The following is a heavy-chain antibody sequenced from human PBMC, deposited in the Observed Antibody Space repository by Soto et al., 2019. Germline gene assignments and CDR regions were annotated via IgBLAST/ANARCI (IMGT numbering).Heavy chain of an antibody. CDR2: ISAYNGNT. V-gene: IGHV1-18*04. Sequence: QVQLVQSGAEVKKPGASVKVSCKASGYTFTSYGISWVRQAPGQGLEWMGWISAYNGNTNSAQKLQGRVTMTTDTTTSTAYMELRSLRSDDTAVYYCARDRSSGYYYYYGMDVWGQGTTVTVSS. J-gene: IGHJ6*02. CDR3: ARDRSSGYYYYYGMDV. CDR1: GYTFTSYG.